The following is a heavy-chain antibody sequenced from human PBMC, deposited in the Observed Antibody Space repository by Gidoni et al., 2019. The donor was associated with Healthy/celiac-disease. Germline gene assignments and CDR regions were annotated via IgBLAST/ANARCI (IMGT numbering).Heavy chain of an antibody. CDR3: AKDMGEDGDSGSGWYEDY. V-gene: IGHV3-43*02. CDR2: ISGDGGST. Sequence: EVQLVESGGGVVQPGGSLRLSCAASGVTFDDYVMHWVRQGPRKGLEWVSLISGDGGSTYYADSVKGRFTISRDNSKNSLYLQMNSLRTEDTALYYCAKDMGEDGDSGSGWYEDYWGQGTLVTVSS. J-gene: IGHJ4*02. CDR1: GVTFDDYV. D-gene: IGHD6-19*01.